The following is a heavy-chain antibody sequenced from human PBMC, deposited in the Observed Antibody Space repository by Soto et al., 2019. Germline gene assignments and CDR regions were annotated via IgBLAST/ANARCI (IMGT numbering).Heavy chain of an antibody. Sequence: EVQLVESGGGLVKPGGSLRLSCAASGFTFSSYSMNWVRQAPGKGLEWVSSISSSSSYIYYADSVKGRFNISGDNAKNSLYLQMNSLRADDTAVYYCARDVQEESLAYCYFDLWGRGTLVTVSS. CDR3: ARDVQEESLAYCYFDL. CDR1: GFTFSSYS. J-gene: IGHJ2*01. V-gene: IGHV3-21*01. D-gene: IGHD3-10*02. CDR2: ISSSSSYI.